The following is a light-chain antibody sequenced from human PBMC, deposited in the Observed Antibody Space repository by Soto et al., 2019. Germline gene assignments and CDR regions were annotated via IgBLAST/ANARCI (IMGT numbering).Light chain of an antibody. Sequence: DIQMTQSPSTLSGSVGDRVTITCRASQTISSWLAWYQQKPGKAPKLLIYKASTLKSGVPSRFSGSGSGTEFTLTISSLQPDDFATYYCQQSYSGFTFGPGTKVDIK. CDR1: QTISSW. V-gene: IGKV1-5*03. CDR3: QQSYSGFT. J-gene: IGKJ3*01. CDR2: KAS.